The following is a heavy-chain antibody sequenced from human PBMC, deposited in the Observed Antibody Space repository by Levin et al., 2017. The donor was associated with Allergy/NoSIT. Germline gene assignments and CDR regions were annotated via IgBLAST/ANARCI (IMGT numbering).Heavy chain of an antibody. D-gene: IGHD3-3*01. V-gene: IGHV3-7*04. J-gene: IGHJ4*02. CDR2: IRGDGNEK. CDR1: GFTFSSYW. Sequence: GGSLRLSCAASGFTFSSYWMSWVRQAPEKGLEWVANIRGDGNEKYSGDSVKGRFTISRDNAKNSLYLQMNSLRAEDTAVYYCARDDRFFTAGRSYRGGDFEYWGQGALVTVTS. CDR3: ARDDRFFTAGRSYRGGDFEY.